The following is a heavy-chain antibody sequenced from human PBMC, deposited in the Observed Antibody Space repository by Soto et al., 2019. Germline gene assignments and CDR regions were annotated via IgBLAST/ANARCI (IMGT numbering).Heavy chain of an antibody. V-gene: IGHV5-10-1*01. CDR3: ARHKSRYYYDSSGATYGMDV. CDR1: GYSFTSYW. D-gene: IGHD3-22*01. J-gene: IGHJ6*02. CDR2: IDPSDSYT. Sequence: GESLKISCKGSGYSFTSYWISWVRQMPGKGLEWMGRIDPSDSYTNYSPSFQGHVTISADKSISTAYLQWSSLKASDTAMYYCARHKSRYYYDSSGATYGMDVWGQGTTVTVSS.